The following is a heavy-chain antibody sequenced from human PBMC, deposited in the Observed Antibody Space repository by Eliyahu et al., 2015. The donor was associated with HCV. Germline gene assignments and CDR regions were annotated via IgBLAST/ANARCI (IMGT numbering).Heavy chain of an antibody. Sequence: QVQLVQSGAEVKKPGASVKVSCKASGYTFXGYYMHWVRQAPGQGLEWMGWINPNSGGTNYAQKFQGRVTMTRDTSISTAYMELSRLRSDDTAVYYCARDPVYDFWSGYCLDYWGQGTLVTVSS. D-gene: IGHD3-3*01. J-gene: IGHJ4*02. V-gene: IGHV1-2*02. CDR2: INPNSGGT. CDR1: GYTFXGYY. CDR3: ARDPVYDFWSGYCLDY.